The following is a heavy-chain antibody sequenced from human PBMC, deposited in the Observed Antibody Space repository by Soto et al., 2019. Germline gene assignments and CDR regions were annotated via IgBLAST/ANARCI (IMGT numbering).Heavy chain of an antibody. CDR2: IDPSDSYT. D-gene: IGHD3-22*01. CDR1: GYSFTSYW. CDR3: ARLDYYASSGSNLVDY. V-gene: IGHV5-10-1*01. J-gene: IGHJ4*02. Sequence: PXESLKISCKGSGYSFTSYWISWVRQMPGKGLEWMGRIDPSDSYTNYSPSFQGHVTISADKSISTAYLQWSSLKASDTAIYYCARLDYYASSGSNLVDYWGQGSLVTVSS.